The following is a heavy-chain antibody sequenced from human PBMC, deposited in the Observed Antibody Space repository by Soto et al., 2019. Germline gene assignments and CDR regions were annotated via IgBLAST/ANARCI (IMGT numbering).Heavy chain of an antibody. CDR1: GGSFSGYY. CDR3: ARGFENYYYYYMDV. V-gene: IGHV4-34*01. Sequence: PSETLSLTCAVYGGSFSGYYWSWIRQPPGKGLEWIGEINHSGSTNYNPSLKSRVTISVDTSKNQFSLKLSSVTAADTAVYYCARGFENYYYYYMDVWGKGTTVTVSS. CDR2: INHSGST. J-gene: IGHJ6*03.